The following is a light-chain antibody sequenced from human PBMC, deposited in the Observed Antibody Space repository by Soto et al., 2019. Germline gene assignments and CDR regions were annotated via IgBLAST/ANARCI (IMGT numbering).Light chain of an antibody. J-gene: IGLJ1*01. CDR2: DVS. V-gene: IGLV2-14*01. CDR3: NLYTRSNTLPYV. Sequence: QAVVTQPASVSGSPGQSITISCTGTSSDVGAVSWYQQHPGKAPKLMIYDVSNRPSGVYNRFSGSKSGNTASLTISGLQAEDEADYYCNLYTRSNTLPYVFGTGTKLTVL. CDR1: SSDVGA.